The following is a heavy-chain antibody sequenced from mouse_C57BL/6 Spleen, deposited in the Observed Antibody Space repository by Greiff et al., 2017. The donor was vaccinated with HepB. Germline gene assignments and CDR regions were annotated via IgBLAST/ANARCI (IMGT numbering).Heavy chain of an antibody. CDR2: INPGSGGT. D-gene: IGHD2-1*01. J-gene: IGHJ3*01. CDR3: ARFDGNSGGFAY. CDR1: GYAFTNYL. Sequence: VQLKESGAELVRPGTSVKVSCKASGYAFTNYLIEWVKQRPGQGLEWIGVINPGSGGTNYNEKFKGKATLTADKSSSTAYMQLSSLTSEDSAVYFCARFDGNSGGFAYWGQGTLVTVSA. V-gene: IGHV1-54*01.